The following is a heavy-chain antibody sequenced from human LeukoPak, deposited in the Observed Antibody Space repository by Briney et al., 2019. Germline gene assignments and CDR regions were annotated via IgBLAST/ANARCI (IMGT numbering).Heavy chain of an antibody. Sequence: PSQTLSLTCTVSGGSISSGGYYWSWIRQPPGKGLEWIGYIYHSGSTYYNPSLKSRVTISVDTSKNQFSLKLSSVTAADTAVYYCARVRYYDRNFDYWGQGTLVTVSS. CDR1: GGSISSGGYY. J-gene: IGHJ4*02. CDR3: ARVRYYDRNFDY. CDR2: IYHSGST. D-gene: IGHD3-22*01. V-gene: IGHV4-30-2*05.